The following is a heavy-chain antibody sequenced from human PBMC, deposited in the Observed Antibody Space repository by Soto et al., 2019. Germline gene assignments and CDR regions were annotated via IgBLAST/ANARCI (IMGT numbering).Heavy chain of an antibody. CDR2: ISAYNGNT. CDR1: GYTFTSYG. J-gene: IGHJ6*02. D-gene: IGHD3-22*01. Sequence: ASVKVSCKASGYTFTSYGISWVRQAPGQGLEWMGWISAYNGNTNYAQKLQGRVTMTTDTSTSTAYMELRSLRSDDTAVYYCARDDYYDSRGYYVGFVSMDVWGQGTTVTVSS. CDR3: ARDDYYDSRGYYVGFVSMDV. V-gene: IGHV1-18*01.